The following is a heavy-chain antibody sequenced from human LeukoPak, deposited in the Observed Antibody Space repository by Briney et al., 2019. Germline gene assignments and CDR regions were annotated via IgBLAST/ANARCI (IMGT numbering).Heavy chain of an antibody. V-gene: IGHV4-34*01. D-gene: IGHD3-16*01. CDR2: INHSGST. CDR1: GGSFSGYY. CDR3: ARCPYDYVWGRTKTNSYFDY. Sequence: PSETLSLTCAVYGGSFSGYYWSWIRQPPGKGLERIGEINHSGSTNYNPSLKSRVTISVDTSKNQFSLKLSSVTAADTAVYYCARCPYDYVWGRTKTNSYFDYWGQGTLVTVSS. J-gene: IGHJ4*02.